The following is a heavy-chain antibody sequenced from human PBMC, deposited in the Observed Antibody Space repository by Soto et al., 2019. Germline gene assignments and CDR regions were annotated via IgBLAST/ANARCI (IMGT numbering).Heavy chain of an antibody. J-gene: IGHJ4*02. CDR3: TRLNYDGSGRGDTNDY. CDR1: GFTFSGSA. CDR2: IRSKTNSYAT. Sequence: EVQLVESGGGLVQPGGSLKLSCAASGFTFSGSAMHWVRQASGKGLEWVGRIRSKTNSYATAYAASVKGRFTISRDDSKNMAYLQMNSLKTEDTAVYYCTRLNYDGSGRGDTNDYWGQGTLVTVSS. V-gene: IGHV3-73*01. D-gene: IGHD3-10*01.